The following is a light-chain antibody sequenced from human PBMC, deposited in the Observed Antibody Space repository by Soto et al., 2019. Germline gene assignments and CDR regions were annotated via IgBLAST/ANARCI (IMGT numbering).Light chain of an antibody. V-gene: IGKV4-1*01. J-gene: IGKJ2*01. CDR3: QQYYGSGRYT. CDR2: WAS. CDR1: QSVYNSNKKNY. Sequence: DIVMTQSPDSLAVSLGERTTINCKSSQSVYNSNKKNYLAWYQQKPGQPLKLLIYWASTRESGFPDRFSGSGSGTDFTLTISSLQAEDVAVYYCQQYYGSGRYTFGQGTRLEI.